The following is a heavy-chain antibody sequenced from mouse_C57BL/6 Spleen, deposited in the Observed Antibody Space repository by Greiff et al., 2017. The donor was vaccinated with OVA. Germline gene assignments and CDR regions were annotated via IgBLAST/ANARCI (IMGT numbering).Heavy chain of an antibody. V-gene: IGHV1-72*01. CDR1: GYTFTSYW. CDR2: IDPTSGGT. D-gene: IGHD2-4*01. CDR3: ARGDYDGRPYAKDY. Sequence: QVQLKQPGAELVKPGASVKLSCKASGYTFTSYWMHWVKQRPGRGLEWIGRIDPTSGGTTYHEQFKSKATLTVDKPSRTAYMQLSMLTSEDSAVEYGARGDYDGRPYAKDYWGQGTSVTFSS. J-gene: IGHJ4*01.